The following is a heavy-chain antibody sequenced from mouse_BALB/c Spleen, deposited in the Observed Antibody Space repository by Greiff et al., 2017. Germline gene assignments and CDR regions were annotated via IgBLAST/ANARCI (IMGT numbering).Heavy chain of an antibody. J-gene: IGHJ1*01. CDR1: GFNIKDTY. CDR2: IDPANGNT. V-gene: IGHV14-3*02. D-gene: IGHD2-4*01. CDR3: APYDYDWYFDV. Sequence: EVQLQQSGAELVKPGASVKLSCTASGFNIKDTYMHWVKQRPEQGLEWIGRIDPANGNTKYDPKFQGKATITADTSSNTAYLQLSSLTSEDTAVYYCAPYDYDWYFDVWGAGTTVTVSS.